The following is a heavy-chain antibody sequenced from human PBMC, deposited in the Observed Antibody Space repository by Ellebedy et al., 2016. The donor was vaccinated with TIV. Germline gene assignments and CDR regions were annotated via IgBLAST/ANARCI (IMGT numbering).Heavy chain of an antibody. CDR3: AKDVTFGRASPQDWDY. CDR1: GITFSSYA. CDR2: ISYDGTRK. Sequence: GESLKISCAASGITFSSYAMHWVRQAPGKGLEWVAVISYDGTRKNYADSVTGRFTISRDDSKSTVYLQMNSLRTEDTAVYYCAKDVTFGRASPQDWDYWGQGTLVTVSS. D-gene: IGHD3/OR15-3a*01. J-gene: IGHJ4*02. V-gene: IGHV3-30*18.